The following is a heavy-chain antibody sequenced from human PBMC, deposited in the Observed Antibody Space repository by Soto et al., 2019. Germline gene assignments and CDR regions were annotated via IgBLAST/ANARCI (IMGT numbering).Heavy chain of an antibody. CDR3: ARDHANHPYDILTGYYHYGMDV. CDR2: INSDGSST. J-gene: IGHJ6*02. Sequence: EVQLVESGGGLVQPGGPLRLSCAASGFTFSSYWMHWVRQAPGKGLVWVSRINSDGSSTSYADSVKGRFTISRDNAKNTLYLQMNSLRAEDTAVYYCARDHANHPYDILTGYYHYGMDVWGQGTTVTVSS. V-gene: IGHV3-74*01. CDR1: GFTFSSYW. D-gene: IGHD3-9*01.